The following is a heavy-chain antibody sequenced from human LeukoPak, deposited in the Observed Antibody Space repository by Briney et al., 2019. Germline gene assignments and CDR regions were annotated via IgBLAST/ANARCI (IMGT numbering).Heavy chain of an antibody. Sequence: SETLSLTCAVYGGSFGGYYWSWIRQPPGKGLEWIGEINHSGSTNYNPSLKSRVTISVDTSKNQFSLKLSSVTAADTAVYYCARGGVVVPAASFSYYYYYGMDVWGQGTTVTVSS. CDR2: INHSGST. J-gene: IGHJ6*02. CDR1: GGSFGGYY. D-gene: IGHD2-2*01. CDR3: ARGGVVVPAASFSYYYYYGMDV. V-gene: IGHV4-34*01.